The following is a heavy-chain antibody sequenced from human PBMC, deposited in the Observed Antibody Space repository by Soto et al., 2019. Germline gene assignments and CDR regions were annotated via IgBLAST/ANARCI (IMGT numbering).Heavy chain of an antibody. Sequence: QLQLQESGSGLVKPSQTLSLTCAVSGGSISSGGYSGGWSRQHQGKGLEWIGYIYHSGSTYYNPSLKSRVTISVDRSKNQFSLKLSSVTAADTAVYYCAAGGGLPRYYWGQGTLVTVSS. CDR3: AAGGGLPRYY. J-gene: IGHJ4*02. D-gene: IGHD5-12*01. CDR1: GGSISSGGYS. CDR2: IYHSGST. V-gene: IGHV4-30-2*01.